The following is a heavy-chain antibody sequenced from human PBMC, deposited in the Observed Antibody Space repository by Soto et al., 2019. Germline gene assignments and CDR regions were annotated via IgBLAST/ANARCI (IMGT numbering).Heavy chain of an antibody. V-gene: IGHV4-34*01. J-gene: IGHJ4*02. D-gene: IGHD4-17*01. CDR2: VNHSGST. CDR3: ARFGRVELTTVVTVTRQGVDY. Sequence: QVQLQQWGAGLLKPSETLSLTCAVYGGCFSGYYWSWIRQPPGKGLEWIGEVNHSGSTNYNPSLKSRVTISVDTSKNQFSLRLSSVTAADTAVYYCARFGRVELTTVVTVTRQGVDYWGQGTLVTVSS. CDR1: GGCFSGYY.